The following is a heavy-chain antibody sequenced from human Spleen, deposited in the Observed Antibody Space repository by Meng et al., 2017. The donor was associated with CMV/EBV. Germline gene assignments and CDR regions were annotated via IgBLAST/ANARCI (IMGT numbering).Heavy chain of an antibody. J-gene: IGHJ4*02. CDR3: AKEIALDFWSGYLDY. D-gene: IGHD3-3*01. V-gene: IGHV3-9*01. CDR2: ISWNSGTI. CDR1: GFTFDDYA. Sequence: GGSLRLTCAASGFTFDDYAMHWVRQAPGKGLEWVSGISWNSGTIGYADSVKGRFTISRDNAKNSLFLQMNSLRAADTALYYCAKEIALDFWSGYLDYWGQGTLVTVSS.